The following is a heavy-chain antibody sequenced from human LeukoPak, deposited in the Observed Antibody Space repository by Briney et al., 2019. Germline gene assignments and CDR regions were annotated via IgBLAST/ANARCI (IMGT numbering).Heavy chain of an antibody. J-gene: IGHJ5*02. D-gene: IGHD2-21*02. CDR2: IIPIFGTA. V-gene: IGHV1-69*05. CDR1: GGTFSSYA. CDR3: ARGGGAYCGGDCYRNWFDP. Sequence: GASVKVSCKASGGTFSSYAISWVRQAPGQGLEWMGGIIPIFGTANYAQKFQGRVTITTVESTSTAYMELSSLRSEDTAVYYCARGGGAYCGGDCYRNWFDPWGQGTLVTVSS.